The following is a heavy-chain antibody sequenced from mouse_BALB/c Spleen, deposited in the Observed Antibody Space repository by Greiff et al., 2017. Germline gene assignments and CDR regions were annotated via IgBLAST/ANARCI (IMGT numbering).Heavy chain of an antibody. D-gene: IGHD2-4*01. CDR3: ARHDYEGAMDY. Sequence: EVKLVESGGGLVQPGGSLKLSCAASGFTFSSYTMSWVRQTPEKRLEWVAYISNGGGSTYYPDTVKGRFTISRDNAKNTLYLQMSSLKSEDTAMYYCARHDYEGAMDYWGQGTSVTVSS. J-gene: IGHJ4*01. CDR2: ISNGGGST. V-gene: IGHV5-12-2*01. CDR1: GFTFSSYT.